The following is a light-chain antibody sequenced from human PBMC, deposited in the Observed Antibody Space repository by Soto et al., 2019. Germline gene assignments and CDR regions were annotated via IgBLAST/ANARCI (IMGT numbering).Light chain of an antibody. Sequence: EIVMTQSPATLSVSPGERATLSCRASQSVNSNLAWYQQKPGQAPRLLIYGASTRATGIPARFSGSGSGTEFTLIISRLQSEDVAGYFCQQYNNWPAWTFGQGTNVEIK. CDR1: QSVNSN. V-gene: IGKV3-15*01. CDR2: GAS. J-gene: IGKJ1*01. CDR3: QQYNNWPAWT.